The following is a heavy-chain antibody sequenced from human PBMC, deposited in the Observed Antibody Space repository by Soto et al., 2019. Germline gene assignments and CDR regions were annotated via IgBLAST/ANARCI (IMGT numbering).Heavy chain of an antibody. Sequence: PGKGLEWVSSISSSSSYIYYADSVKGRFYISRDNAKNSLYLQMNSRRAEDTAVYYCAREVQKDSYAHWGYYYGMDVWGQGTTVSVSS. J-gene: IGHJ6*02. V-gene: IGHV3-21*01. CDR3: AREVQKDSYAHWGYYYGMDV. CDR2: ISSSSSYI. D-gene: IGHD5-18*01.